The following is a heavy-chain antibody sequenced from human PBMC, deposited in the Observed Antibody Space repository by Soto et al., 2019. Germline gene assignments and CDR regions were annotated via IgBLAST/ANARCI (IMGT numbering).Heavy chain of an antibody. V-gene: IGHV1-18*01. CDR2: ISAYNGNT. Sequence: QVQPVQSGAEVKKPGASVKVSCKASGYTFTSYGISWVRQAPGQGLKWMGWISAYNGNTNYAQKLQGRVTMTTDTSTSTAYMELRSLRSDDTAVYYCAREGMATMDLYYYYGMDVWGQGTTVTVSS. CDR3: AREGMATMDLYYYYGMDV. D-gene: IGHD5-12*01. CDR1: GYTFTSYG. J-gene: IGHJ6*02.